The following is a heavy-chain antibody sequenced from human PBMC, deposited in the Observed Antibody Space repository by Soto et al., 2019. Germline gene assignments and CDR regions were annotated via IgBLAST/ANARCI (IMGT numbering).Heavy chain of an antibody. CDR1: GFTFSSYG. CDR2: IWHDGGNK. J-gene: IGHJ4*02. V-gene: IGHV3-33*01. CDR3: ARDGDVNTGFGKDY. D-gene: IGHD3-16*01. Sequence: LRLSCAASGFTFSSYGMHWVRQAPGKGLEWVAFIWHDGGNKFYAESVKGRFTISRDNSKNTLYLQMTSLSAEDTAMYYCARDGDVNTGFGKDYWGQGTLVTVSS.